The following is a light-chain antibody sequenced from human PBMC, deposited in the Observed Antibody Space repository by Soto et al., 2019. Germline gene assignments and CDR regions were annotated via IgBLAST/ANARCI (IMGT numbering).Light chain of an antibody. V-gene: IGKV3D-15*01. CDR1: QSVSSY. CDR2: EAS. J-gene: IGKJ1*01. CDR3: QQYNNWPRT. Sequence: EIVLTQSPATLSLSPGERATLSCRASQSVSSYLAWYQQKPGQAPRLLMYEASNRATGIPARFSGSGSGTEFTLTINSLQSEDFAVYYCQQYNNWPRTFGQGTKVDI.